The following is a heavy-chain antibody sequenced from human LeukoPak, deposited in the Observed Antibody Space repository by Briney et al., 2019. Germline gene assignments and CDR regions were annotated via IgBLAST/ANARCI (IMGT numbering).Heavy chain of an antibody. CDR2: VNSDGTST. Sequence: PGGSLRLSCAASGFTFSPYWMQWVRQAPGKGLVWVSRVNSDGTSTAYADSVKGRFTISRDNAKNTLYLQMNSLRADDTAVYYCARDEGWYYFDYWGQGALVTVSS. D-gene: IGHD6-19*01. CDR1: GFTFSPYW. CDR3: ARDEGWYYFDY. J-gene: IGHJ4*02. V-gene: IGHV3-74*01.